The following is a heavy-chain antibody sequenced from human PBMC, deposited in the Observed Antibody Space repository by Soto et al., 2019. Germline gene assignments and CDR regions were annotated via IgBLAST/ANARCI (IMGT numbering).Heavy chain of an antibody. J-gene: IGHJ4*02. CDR2: IYYSGST. CDR1: GGSISSGDYY. CDR3: ARGGTAMSAGYCFDY. Sequence: QVQLQESGPGLVKPSQTLSLTCTVSGGSISSGDYYWSWIRQPPGKGLEWIGYIYYSGSTYYNPSVNSPGTLSGGTSTNQFSLKLSAVTAADTAVYYCARGGTAMSAGYCFDYWGQGTLVTVSS. D-gene: IGHD5-18*01. V-gene: IGHV4-30-4*01.